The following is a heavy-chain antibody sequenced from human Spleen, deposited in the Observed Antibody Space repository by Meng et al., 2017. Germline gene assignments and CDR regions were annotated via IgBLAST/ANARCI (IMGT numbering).Heavy chain of an antibody. J-gene: IGHJ6*02. CDR2: ISSLGSTI. CDR3: ARDGGGSGWRGYYFYGMDV. D-gene: IGHD6-19*01. CDR1: GFTFNNYE. Sequence: GESLKISCAASGFTFNNYEMTWVRQAPGKGLEWISYISSLGSTIHYADSVKGRFTISRDNSKNSLYLQMNSLRAEDTAVYYCARDGGGSGWRGYYFYGMDVWGQGTTVTVSS. V-gene: IGHV3-48*03.